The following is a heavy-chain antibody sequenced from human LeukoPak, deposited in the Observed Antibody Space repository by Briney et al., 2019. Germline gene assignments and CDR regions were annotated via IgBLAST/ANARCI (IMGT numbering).Heavy chain of an antibody. CDR3: ARNAYCSGDSCYSGYYYMDV. Sequence: ETLSLTCTVSGGSISSYYWSWIRQPPGKGLEWIGSITYYNPSLKSRVTISVDTSKNQFSLKLSSVTAADTAVYYCARNAYCSGDSCYSGYYYMDVWGKGTTVTVSS. V-gene: IGHV4-59*12. D-gene: IGHD2-15*01. J-gene: IGHJ6*03. CDR1: GGSISSYY. CDR2: IT.